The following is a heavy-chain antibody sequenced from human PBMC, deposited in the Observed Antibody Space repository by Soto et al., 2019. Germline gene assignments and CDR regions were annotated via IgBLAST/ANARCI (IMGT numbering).Heavy chain of an antibody. J-gene: IGHJ4*02. Sequence: EVQLLESGGGLVQPGGSLRLSCAASGFTFSSYAMRWVRQAPGKGLEWVSAISGSGGSTYYADSVKGRFTISRDNSKNTVYLQMNSLRGEDTAVDYCARRGSGSYSDYWGQGTLVTVSS. CDR3: ARRGSGSYSDY. V-gene: IGHV3-23*01. CDR1: GFTFSSYA. CDR2: ISGSGGST. D-gene: IGHD1-26*01.